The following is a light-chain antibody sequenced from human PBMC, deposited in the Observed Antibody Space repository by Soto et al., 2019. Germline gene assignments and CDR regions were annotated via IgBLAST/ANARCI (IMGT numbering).Light chain of an antibody. CDR3: QQYGSSPWT. CDR2: GAS. CDR1: QSVSSSY. J-gene: IGKJ1*01. Sequence: EIVLTQSPGTLSLSPGERATLSCRASQSVSSSYLAWYQQKPGQAPRPLINGASSRAIGIPDRFSGSGSGTDFSLTISRLAPEDFALYYCQQYGSSPWTFGQGTKVEIK. V-gene: IGKV3-20*01.